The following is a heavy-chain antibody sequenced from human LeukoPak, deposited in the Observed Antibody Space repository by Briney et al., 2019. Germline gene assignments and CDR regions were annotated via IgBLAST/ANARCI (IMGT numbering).Heavy chain of an antibody. D-gene: IGHD3-22*01. CDR3: AKLQTYYYDSSGSGRFDP. V-gene: IGHV3-21*04. CDR2: ISSSSSYI. Sequence: KPGGSLRLSCAASGFTFSSYSMNWVRQAPGKGLEGVSSISSSSSYIYYADSVKGRFTISRDNAKNSLYLQMNSLRAEDTAVYYCAKLQTYYYDSSGSGRFDPWGQGTLVTVSS. J-gene: IGHJ5*02. CDR1: GFTFSSYS.